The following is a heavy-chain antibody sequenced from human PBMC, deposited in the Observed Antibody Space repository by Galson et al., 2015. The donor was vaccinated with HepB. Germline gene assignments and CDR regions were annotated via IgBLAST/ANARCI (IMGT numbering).Heavy chain of an antibody. J-gene: IGHJ3*01. CDR3: VRDNPGRWFYIFDF. Sequence: SLRLSCAASGFTFNWYWMHWVRQAPGKGLVWVARINNDGSGTTYADAVKGGFTISRYNAKNTLSLEMNSLRADDTAMYYCVRDNPGRWFYIFDFWGQGTKVSVS. V-gene: IGHV3-74*01. CDR2: INNDGSGT. D-gene: IGHD2-15*01. CDR1: GFTFNWYW.